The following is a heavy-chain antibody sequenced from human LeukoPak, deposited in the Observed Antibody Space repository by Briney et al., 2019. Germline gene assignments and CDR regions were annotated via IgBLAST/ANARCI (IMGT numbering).Heavy chain of an antibody. D-gene: IGHD6-13*01. CDR3: AGGSQQLVRGWFDP. Sequence: GGSLRLSCAASGFTFSSYSMNWVRQAPGKGLGWVSSISSSSSYIYYADSVKGRFTISRDNAKNSLYLQMNCLRAEDTAVYYCAGGSQQLVRGWFDPWGQGTLVTVSS. CDR1: GFTFSSYS. CDR2: ISSSSSYI. V-gene: IGHV3-21*01. J-gene: IGHJ5*02.